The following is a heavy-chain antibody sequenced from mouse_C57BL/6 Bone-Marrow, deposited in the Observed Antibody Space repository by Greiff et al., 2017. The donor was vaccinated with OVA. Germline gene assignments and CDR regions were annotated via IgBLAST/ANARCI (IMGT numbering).Heavy chain of an antibody. CDR2: INPNNGGT. Sequence: EVQLQQSGPELVKPGASVKISCKASGYTFTDYYMNWVKQSHGKSLEWIGDINPNNGGTSYNQKFKGKATLTVDKSSSTAYMELRSLTSEDSAVDDCARGKYDRWYFDVWGTGTTVTVSS. D-gene: IGHD2-14*01. V-gene: IGHV1-26*01. CDR3: ARGKYDRWYFDV. J-gene: IGHJ1*03. CDR1: GYTFTDYY.